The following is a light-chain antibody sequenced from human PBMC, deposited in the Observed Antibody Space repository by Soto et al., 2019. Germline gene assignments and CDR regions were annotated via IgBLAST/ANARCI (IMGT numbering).Light chain of an antibody. CDR2: AAS. CDR3: QQFGGSPLFT. Sequence: EIVLTQSPGTLSLSPGERATLSCRASQTISSSYLAWYQQKPGQAPRLLIYAASTRATGIPDRFSGSGSGTDFTLTINRLEPEDVAVYFCQQFGGSPLFTFGPGTKVDI. V-gene: IGKV3-20*01. J-gene: IGKJ3*01. CDR1: QTISSSY.